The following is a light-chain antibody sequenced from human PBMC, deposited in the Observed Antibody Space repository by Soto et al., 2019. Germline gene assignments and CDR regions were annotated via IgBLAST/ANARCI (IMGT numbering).Light chain of an antibody. CDR3: TQHHSWPLT. CDR1: ERFNRY. V-gene: IGKV3-15*01. Sequence: EIVMTQAPTTLSVSPGERATLSCSAGERFNRYLVCYQQKPGQAPRLLICAASTRATGIPGRFSGSRSGPEFTLTISTLKSEHCTGYVSTQHHSWPLTSGRRTKVEIK. J-gene: IGKJ4*01. CDR2: AAS.